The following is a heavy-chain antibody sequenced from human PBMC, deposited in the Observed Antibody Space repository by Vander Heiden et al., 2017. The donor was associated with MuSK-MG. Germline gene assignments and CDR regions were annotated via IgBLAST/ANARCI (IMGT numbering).Heavy chain of an antibody. CDR3: ARGAAMAGYY. V-gene: IGHV4-38-2*01. CDR2: IYHSGST. J-gene: IGHJ4*02. CDR1: GYSISSGYY. Sequence: QVQLQESGPGLVKPSETLSLTCAVSGYSISSGYYWGWIRQPPGKGLEWIGSIYHSGSTYYNPSLKSRVTISVDTSKNQFSLKLSSVTAADTAVYYCARGAAMAGYYWGQGTLVTVSS. D-gene: IGHD5-18*01.